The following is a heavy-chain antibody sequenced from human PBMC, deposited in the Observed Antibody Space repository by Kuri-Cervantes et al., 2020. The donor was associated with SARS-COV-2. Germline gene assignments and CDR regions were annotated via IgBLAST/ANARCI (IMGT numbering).Heavy chain of an antibody. CDR1: GFTFSSYA. Sequence: GGSLRLSCAASGFTFSSYAMHWVRQAPGKGLEWVAVISYDGSNKYYADSVKGRFTISRDNSKNTLYLQMNSLRAEDTAVYYCAKDFLDTAMGVYYYYYYMDVWGKGTTVTVSS. J-gene: IGHJ6*03. CDR3: AKDFLDTAMGVYYYYYYMDV. D-gene: IGHD5-18*01. CDR2: ISYDGSNK. V-gene: IGHV3-30*01.